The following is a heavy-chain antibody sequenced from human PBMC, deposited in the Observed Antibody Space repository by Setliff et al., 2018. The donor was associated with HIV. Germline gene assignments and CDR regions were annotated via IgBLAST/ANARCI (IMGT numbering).Heavy chain of an antibody. CDR2: VSRNGSTT. V-gene: IGHV3-23*01. Sequence: LRLSCAASGFTFNNFAMSWVRQAPGKGLEWVSVVSRNGSTTYYADSVKGRFTISRDNSKNTLYLQMNSLRAEDTAIYYCAKGGRQYQLLFDYLDVWGKGTTVTVSS. CDR1: GFTFNNFA. CDR3: AKGGRQYQLLFDYLDV. J-gene: IGHJ6*03. D-gene: IGHD2-2*01.